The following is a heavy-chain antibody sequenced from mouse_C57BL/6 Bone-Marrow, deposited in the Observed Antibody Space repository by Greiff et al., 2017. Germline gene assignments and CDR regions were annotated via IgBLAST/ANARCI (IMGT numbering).Heavy chain of an antibody. Sequence: QVQLQQSGAELVRPGTSVKVSCKASGYAFTNYLIEWVKQRPGQGLEWIGVINPGSGGTNNNEKFKGKATLTADKSSSTAYMQLSRLTSEDSAVYFCARKERDWYFDVWGTGTTVTVSS. CDR1: GYAFTNYL. J-gene: IGHJ1*03. CDR3: ARKERDWYFDV. CDR2: INPGSGGT. V-gene: IGHV1-54*01.